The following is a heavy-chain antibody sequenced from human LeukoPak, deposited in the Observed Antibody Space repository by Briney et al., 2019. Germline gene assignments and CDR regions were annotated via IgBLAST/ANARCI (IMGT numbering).Heavy chain of an antibody. J-gene: IGHJ6*04. CDR2: IWYDGSNI. CDR3: ASSGPLFGPDRNYYYGMDV. D-gene: IGHD3-10*02. CDR1: GFTFSSYG. Sequence: GGSLRLSCAASGFTFSSYGMHWVRQAPGKGLEWVAVIWYDGSNIYYADSVKGRFTISRDNSKNTLYLQMNSLRAEDTAVYYCASSGPLFGPDRNYYYGMDVWGKGTTVTVSS. V-gene: IGHV3-33*01.